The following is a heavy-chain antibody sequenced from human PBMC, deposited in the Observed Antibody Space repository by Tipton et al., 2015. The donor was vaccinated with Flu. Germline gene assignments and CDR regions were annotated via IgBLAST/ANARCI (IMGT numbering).Heavy chain of an antibody. V-gene: IGHV1-2*06. J-gene: IGHJ4*02. CDR1: GSTFTGYY. D-gene: IGHD6-19*01. CDR3: AGKGYSSGWPFDS. CDR2: INPNSGGT. Sequence: QLVQSGAEVKKPGASVKVSCKASGSTFTGYYMHWVRQAPGQGLEWMGRINPNSGGTNYAQKFQGRVTMTRDTSISTAYMELSRLRSGDTAVYYCAGKGYSSGWPFDSWGQGTLVTVSS.